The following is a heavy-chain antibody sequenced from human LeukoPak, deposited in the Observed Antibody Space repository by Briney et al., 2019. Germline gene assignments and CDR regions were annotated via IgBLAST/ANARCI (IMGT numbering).Heavy chain of an antibody. Sequence: PSETLSLTFTVSDDSISDYYRGWIRQPPGKGLEWIGYFHNSGTSTFNPSLKSRVTFSVDTSKNQFSLKLSSVTAADTAVYYCARARRYCSSTTCYARMYYFDYWGQGTLVTVSS. CDR3: ARARRYCSSTTCYARMYYFDY. V-gene: IGHV4-59*01. CDR2: FHNSGTS. D-gene: IGHD2-2*01. J-gene: IGHJ4*02. CDR1: DDSISDYY.